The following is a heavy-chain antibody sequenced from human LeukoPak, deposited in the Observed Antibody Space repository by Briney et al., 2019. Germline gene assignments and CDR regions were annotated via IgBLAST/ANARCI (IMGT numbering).Heavy chain of an antibody. CDR2: ISSSYI. V-gene: IGHV3-21*05. D-gene: IGHD6-13*01. J-gene: IGHJ4*02. CDR3: ARDEGLSSSSWYVDY. CDR1: GFTFSSYE. Sequence: GGSLRLSCAASGFTFSSYEMNWVRQAPGKGLEWVSYISSSYIYYADSVKGRFTISRDNAKNSLYLQMNSLRAEDTAVYYCARDEGLSSSSWYVDYWGQGTLVTVSS.